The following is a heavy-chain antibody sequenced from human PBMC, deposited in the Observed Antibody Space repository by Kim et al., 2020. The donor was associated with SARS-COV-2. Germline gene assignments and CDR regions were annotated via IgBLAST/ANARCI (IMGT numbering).Heavy chain of an antibody. CDR1: GGSISSYY. D-gene: IGHD1-7*01. CDR3: ARDRYNWNYFGGWFDP. Sequence: SETLSLTCTVSGGSISSYYWSWIRQPPGKGLEWIGYIYYSGSTNYNPSLKSRVTISVDAPKKQFSLKLSSVTAADTAVYYCARDRYNWNYFGGWFDPWGQGTLVTASS. CDR2: IYYSGST. V-gene: IGHV4-59*01. J-gene: IGHJ5*02.